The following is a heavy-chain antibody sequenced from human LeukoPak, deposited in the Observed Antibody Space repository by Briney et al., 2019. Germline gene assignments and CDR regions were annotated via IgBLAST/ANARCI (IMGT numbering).Heavy chain of an antibody. J-gene: IGHJ4*02. V-gene: IGHV3-64D*09. CDR3: VKDVGGSYAFDY. D-gene: IGHD1-26*01. CDR1: GFTFSRYA. CDR2: INDNGGRT. Sequence: PGGSLRLSCSASGFTFSRYAMHWVRQAPGEGLEYVSGINDNGGRTHYGDSVKGRFSISRDNSKNTLHLQMSTLRAEDTALYYCVKDVGGSYAFDYWGQGIPVTVAS.